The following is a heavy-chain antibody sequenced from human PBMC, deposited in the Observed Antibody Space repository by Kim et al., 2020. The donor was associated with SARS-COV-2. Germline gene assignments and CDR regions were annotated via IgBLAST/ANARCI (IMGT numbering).Heavy chain of an antibody. CDR1: GNTFTTSA. CDR2: ISTLTGNP. CDR3: ATNRWGSGY. Sequence: ASVKVSCKTSGNTFTTSAVNWVRQAPGQGLEWMGWISTLTGNPTYAQGFTGRFVFSLDTSVSTAYLKISSLKAEDTAVYYCATNRWGSGYWGQGTLVTVS. D-gene: IGHD7-27*01. J-gene: IGHJ4*02. V-gene: IGHV7-4-1*02.